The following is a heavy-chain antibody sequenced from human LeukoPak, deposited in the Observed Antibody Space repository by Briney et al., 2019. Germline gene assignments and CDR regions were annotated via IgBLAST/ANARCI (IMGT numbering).Heavy chain of an antibody. V-gene: IGHV1-2*06. D-gene: IGHD5-18*01. J-gene: IGHJ6*02. Sequence: ASVKVSCKASGYTFTGYYMHWVRQAPGQGLEWMGRINPNSGGTNYAQKFQGRVTMTRDTSISTAYMELSRLRSEDTAVYYCARAPGYNYPAYYGMDVWGQGTTVTVSS. CDR3: ARAPGYNYPAYYGMDV. CDR2: INPNSGGT. CDR1: GYTFTGYY.